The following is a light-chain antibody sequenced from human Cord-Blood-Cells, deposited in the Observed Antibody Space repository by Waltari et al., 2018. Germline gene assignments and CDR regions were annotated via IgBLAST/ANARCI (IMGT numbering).Light chain of an antibody. Sequence: IVMTQSPDSLAVSLGEGATINCKSSPSVLYSSNNKNYLAWYQQKPGQPPKLLIYWASTRESGVPDRFSGSGSGTDFTLTISSLQAEDVAVYYCQQYYSTPWTFGQGTKVEIK. CDR3: QQYYSTPWT. J-gene: IGKJ1*01. V-gene: IGKV4-1*01. CDR1: PSVLYSSNNKNY. CDR2: WAS.